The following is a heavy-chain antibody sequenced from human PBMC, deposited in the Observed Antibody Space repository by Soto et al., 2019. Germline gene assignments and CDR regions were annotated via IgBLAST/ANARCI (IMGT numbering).Heavy chain of an antibody. CDR2: IYYSGST. CDR3: ARSGWLVRMVYYYYYMDV. D-gene: IGHD6-19*01. CDR1: GGSISSSSYY. J-gene: IGHJ6*03. V-gene: IGHV4-39*01. Sequence: SETLSLTCTVSGGSISSSSYYWGWIRQPPGKGLEWIGSIYYSGSTYYNPSLKSRVTISVDTSKNQFSLKLSSVTAADTAVYYCARSGWLVRMVYYYYYMDVWGKGTTVTVSS.